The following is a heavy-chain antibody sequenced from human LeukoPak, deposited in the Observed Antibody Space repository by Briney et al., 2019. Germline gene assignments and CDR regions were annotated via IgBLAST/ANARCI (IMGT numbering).Heavy chain of an antibody. CDR1: GFTFSNYA. D-gene: IGHD2-2*01. V-gene: IGHV3-23*01. J-gene: IGHJ3*02. CDR2: ISGSSGST. Sequence: GGSLRLSCAASGFTFSNYAMSWVRQAAGKGLEWVSAISGSSGSTYYADSVKGRFTISRDNSENTLYLQMNSLRAEDTAVYYCAKDIVVVPAASDAFDIWGQGTMVTVSS. CDR3: AKDIVVVPAASDAFDI.